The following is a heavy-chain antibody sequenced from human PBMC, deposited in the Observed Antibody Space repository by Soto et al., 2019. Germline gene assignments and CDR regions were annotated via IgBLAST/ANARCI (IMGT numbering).Heavy chain of an antibody. J-gene: IGHJ4*02. D-gene: IGHD5-12*01. Sequence: ASVKVSCKTSGYTFTTIFLHWLRQAPGQRLEWMGWINPANGVTMYSQKFLGRVSNTRDTSATTAYMELNSLTSDDTAVYYCARGPSCGCFDFWGQGTLVTVSS. CDR3: ARGPSCGCFDF. CDR2: INPANGVT. CDR1: GYTFTTIF. V-gene: IGHV1-3*01.